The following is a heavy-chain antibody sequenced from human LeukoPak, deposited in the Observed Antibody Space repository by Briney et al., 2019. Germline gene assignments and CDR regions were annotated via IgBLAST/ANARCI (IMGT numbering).Heavy chain of an antibody. D-gene: IGHD6-19*01. Sequence: AMXWVRQAPGKGLEWVSAVSGSGGTTYYADSVKGRFTISRDNSKNTLYLQMNSLRAEDTAVYYCARDQQWLPDYWGQGTLVTVSS. CDR3: ARDQQWLPDY. CDR1: A. V-gene: IGHV3-23*01. J-gene: IGHJ4*02. CDR2: VSGSGGTT.